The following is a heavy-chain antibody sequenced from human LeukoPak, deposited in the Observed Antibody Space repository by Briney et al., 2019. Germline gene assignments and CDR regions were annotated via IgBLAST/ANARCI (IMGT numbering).Heavy chain of an antibody. V-gene: IGHV3-7*01. J-gene: IGHJ4*02. CDR2: IEQGGSDT. CDR1: GLTFSSHW. CDR3: ARGPNVGDYVDFLDY. D-gene: IGHD4-17*01. Sequence: PGGSVTPLCPPSGLTFSSHWMTWARQAPGKGLEWVANIEQGGSDTYYVDSVKGRFTISRDDAKNSLYLQMSRLRAEDTAVYYCARGPNVGDYVDFLDYWGQGALVTVSS.